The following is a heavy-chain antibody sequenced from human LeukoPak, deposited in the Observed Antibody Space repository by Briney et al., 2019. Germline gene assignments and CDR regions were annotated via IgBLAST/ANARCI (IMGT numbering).Heavy chain of an antibody. V-gene: IGHV3-48*01. J-gene: IGHJ4*02. CDR1: GFTFSSYT. Sequence: GSLRLSCAASGFTFSSYTMNWVRQAPGKGLEWVSYISSSSTTIYYADSVKGRFTISRDNAKNSLYLQMNNLRADDTAVYYCARALEYWGQGTLVTVSS. D-gene: IGHD1-1*01. CDR2: ISSSSTTI. CDR3: ARALEY.